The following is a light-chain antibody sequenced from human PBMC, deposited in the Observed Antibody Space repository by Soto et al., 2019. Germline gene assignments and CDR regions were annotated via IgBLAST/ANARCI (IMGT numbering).Light chain of an antibody. Sequence: EIVLTQSPATLSLSPGERATLSCRASQSVSSYLAWYQQKPGQAPRLLIYDASNRATGIPARFSGSGSGTDFTLTISSLEPDDFAVYYCQQRSTWPPWTFGQGTKVEIK. V-gene: IGKV3-11*01. CDR3: QQRSTWPPWT. J-gene: IGKJ1*01. CDR1: QSVSSY. CDR2: DAS.